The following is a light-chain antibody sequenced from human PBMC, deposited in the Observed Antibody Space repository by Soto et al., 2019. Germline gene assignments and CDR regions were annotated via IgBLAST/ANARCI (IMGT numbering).Light chain of an antibody. CDR3: QQYYSTPPT. CDR1: QSVLYSSNNKNY. CDR2: WAS. J-gene: IGKJ4*01. Sequence: DIVMTQSPDSQAVSLGERATINCKSSQSVLYSSNNKNYLAWYQQKPGQPPKLLIYWASTRKSGVPDRFSGSGSGTDFTLTISSLQAEDVAVYYCQQYYSTPPTFGGGTKVDIK. V-gene: IGKV4-1*01.